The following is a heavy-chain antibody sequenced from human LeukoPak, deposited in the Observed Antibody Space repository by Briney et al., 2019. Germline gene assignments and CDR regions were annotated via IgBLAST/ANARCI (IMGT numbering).Heavy chain of an antibody. CDR1: GVSFCSYA. J-gene: IGHJ3*02. D-gene: IGHD2-2*01. CDR3: AKSSGPYQLLQDDAFDI. V-gene: IGHV3-23*01. Sequence: PVGALRLSCVDSGVSFCSYALSWVRHALGKRLEWVSAISGSGGSTYYADSVRGRFTISRDNSKNTLYLQMNSLRAEDTAVYYCAKSSGPYQLLQDDAFDIWGQGTMVTVSS. CDR2: ISGSGGST.